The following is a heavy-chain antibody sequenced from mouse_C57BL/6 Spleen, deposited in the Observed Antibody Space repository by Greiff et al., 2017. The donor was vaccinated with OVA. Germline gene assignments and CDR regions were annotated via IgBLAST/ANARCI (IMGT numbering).Heavy chain of an antibody. CDR1: GYTFTSYW. CDR3: ARGGTGAY. D-gene: IGHD4-1*01. V-gene: IGHV1-52*01. J-gene: IGHJ3*01. Sequence: QVQLQQPGAELVRPGSSVKLSCTASGYTFTSYWMHWVKQRPIQGLEWIGNIDPSDSETHYNHKFKDKATLTVDKSSSTAYMQLSSLTSEDSAVYYCARGGTGAYWGQGTLVTVSA. CDR2: IDPSDSET.